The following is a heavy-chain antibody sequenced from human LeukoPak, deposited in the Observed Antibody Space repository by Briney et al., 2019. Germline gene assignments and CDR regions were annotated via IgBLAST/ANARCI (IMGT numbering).Heavy chain of an antibody. CDR3: ARGLRFLEWSRYYYMDV. CDR1: GYTFTSYG. Sequence: GASVKVSCKASGYTFTSYGISWVRQAPGQGLEWMGWISAYNGNTNYAQKLQGRVTMTTDTSTSTAYMELSSLRSEDTAVYYCARGLRFLEWSRYYYMDVWGKGTTVTVSS. V-gene: IGHV1-18*01. J-gene: IGHJ6*03. D-gene: IGHD3-3*01. CDR2: ISAYNGNT.